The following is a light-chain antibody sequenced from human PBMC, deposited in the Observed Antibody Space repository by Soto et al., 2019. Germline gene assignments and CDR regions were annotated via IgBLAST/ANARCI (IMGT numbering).Light chain of an antibody. Sequence: DNQMTQSPSSLSASVGDRVIITCRASQGISNYLAWYQQKPGKVPKLLIYSASTLQSGVPSRFSGSGSGTEFTLTISSLQPDDVATYYCQQYYNFRWTFGQGTKVDIK. CDR3: QQYYNFRWT. J-gene: IGKJ1*01. V-gene: IGKV1-27*01. CDR1: QGISNY. CDR2: SAS.